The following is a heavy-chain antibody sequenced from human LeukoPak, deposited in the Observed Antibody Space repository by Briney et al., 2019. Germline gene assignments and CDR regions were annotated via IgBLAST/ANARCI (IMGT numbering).Heavy chain of an antibody. V-gene: IGHV3-48*03. CDR2: ISTSGSSV. Sequence: GGSLRLSCVASGFSFSTYEMNWVRQAPGKGLEWVAYISTSGSSVYYADSLKGRFTVSRDNAKSSLFLQVDSLTVADTAVYYCARVGREVATGYFDDWGQGTLVAVSS. J-gene: IGHJ4*02. CDR1: GFSFSTYE. CDR3: ARVGREVATGYFDD. D-gene: IGHD2-15*01.